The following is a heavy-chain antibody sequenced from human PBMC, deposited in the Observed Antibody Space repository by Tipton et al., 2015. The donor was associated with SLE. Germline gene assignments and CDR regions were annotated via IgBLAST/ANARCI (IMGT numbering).Heavy chain of an antibody. Sequence: TLSLTCTVSGDSVSSYYWSWIRQPPGKGLEWIGCVSYSGSTNYNPSLRSRVTISIDTSRNQFSLRLSSVTAADTAVYYCARRSPGYYDTSGYLHDTFDMWGQGTMVTVSS. CDR3: ARRSPGYYDTSGYLHDTFDM. J-gene: IGHJ3*02. V-gene: IGHV4-59*08. D-gene: IGHD3-22*01. CDR1: GDSVSSYY. CDR2: VSYSGST.